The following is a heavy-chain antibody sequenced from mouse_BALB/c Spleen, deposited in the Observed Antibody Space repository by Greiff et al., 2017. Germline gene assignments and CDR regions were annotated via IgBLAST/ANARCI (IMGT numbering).Heavy chain of an antibody. D-gene: IGHD2-14*01. Sequence: QVQLQQSGAELVRPGTSVKISCKASGYTFTNYWLGWVKQRPGHGLEWIGDIYPGGGYTNYNEKFKGKATLTADTSSSTAYMQLSSLTSEDSAVYFCAILYYRYDDRYFDVWGAGTTVTVSS. CDR2: IYPGGGYT. CDR1: GYTFTNYW. J-gene: IGHJ1*01. V-gene: IGHV1-63*02. CDR3: AILYYRYDDRYFDV.